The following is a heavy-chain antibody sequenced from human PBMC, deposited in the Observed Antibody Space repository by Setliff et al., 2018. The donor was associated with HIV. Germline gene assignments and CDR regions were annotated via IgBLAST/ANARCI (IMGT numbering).Heavy chain of an antibody. CDR3: ARAAAGPVDY. CDR2: IYHSGST. V-gene: IGHV4-38-2*01. CDR1: GYSISSGYY. Sequence: SETLSLTCAVSGYSISSGYYWGWIRQPPGRGLEWIGSIYHSGSTYYNPSLKSRVTISVDTSKNQFSLKLSSVTAADTAVYYCARAAAGPVDYWGQGTLVTVSS. J-gene: IGHJ4*02. D-gene: IGHD6-13*01.